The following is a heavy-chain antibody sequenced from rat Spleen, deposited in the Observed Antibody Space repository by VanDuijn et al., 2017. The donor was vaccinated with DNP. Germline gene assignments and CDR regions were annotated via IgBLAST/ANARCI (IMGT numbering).Heavy chain of an antibody. J-gene: IGHJ2*01. V-gene: IGHV5-27*01. CDR2: ITASGGST. CDR1: GFTFSNYG. CDR3: TTDFERGY. D-gene: IGHD1-11*01. Sequence: EVQLVESGGVLVQPGRSLKLSCAASGFTFSNYGMAWVRQAPTKGLEWVASITASGGSTSYRDSVKGRFTISRDNAKSTLYLQMDSLRSEDTATYYCTTDFERGYWGQGVMVTVSS.